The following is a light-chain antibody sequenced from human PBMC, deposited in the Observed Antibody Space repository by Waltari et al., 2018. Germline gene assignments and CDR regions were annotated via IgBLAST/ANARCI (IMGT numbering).Light chain of an antibody. CDR3: SSYTTSNTFV. J-gene: IGLJ3*02. Sequence: QSALPQPPSVSGSPGHPVTISCTGTRSAVGYSNRVSWYKQSPGTAPKVVIYDVTYRPSGVPDRFSASRSGNTASLTISGLQAEDEADYYCSSYTTSNTFVFGGGTKLTVL. CDR2: DVT. CDR1: RSAVGYSNR. V-gene: IGLV2-18*02.